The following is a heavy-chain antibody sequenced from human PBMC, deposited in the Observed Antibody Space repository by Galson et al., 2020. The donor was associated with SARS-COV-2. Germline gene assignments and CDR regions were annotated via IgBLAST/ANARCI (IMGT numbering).Heavy chain of an antibody. D-gene: IGHD3-16*01. CDR1: GFTFSSYW. Sequence: GGSLRLSCAASGFTFSSYWMHWVRQAPGKGLVWVSRIYSEGSSTSYADSVTGRFTISGDDAKNTLYLPMRRLRAEDTAVYYCARGDMRNDYFDYWGQGTLVTVSS. J-gene: IGHJ4*02. CDR2: IYSEGSST. V-gene: IGHV3-74*01. CDR3: ARGDMRNDYFDY.